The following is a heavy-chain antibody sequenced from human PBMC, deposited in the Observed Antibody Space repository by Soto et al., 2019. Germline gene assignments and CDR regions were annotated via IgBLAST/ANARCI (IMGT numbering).Heavy chain of an antibody. CDR3: ARDREYSYGSQPYYFDY. Sequence: GASVKVSCKASGYTFTSYYMHWVRQAPGQGLEWMGIINPSGGSTSYAQKFQGRVTMTRDTSTSTVYMELSSLRSEDTAVYYCARDREYSYGSQPYYFDYWGQGTLVTVSS. CDR1: GYTFTSYY. V-gene: IGHV1-46*01. J-gene: IGHJ4*02. CDR2: INPSGGST. D-gene: IGHD5-18*01.